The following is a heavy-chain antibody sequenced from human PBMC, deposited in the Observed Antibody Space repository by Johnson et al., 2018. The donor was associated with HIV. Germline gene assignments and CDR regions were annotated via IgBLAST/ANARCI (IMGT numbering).Heavy chain of an antibody. CDR2: IKQAGGAK. CDR3: ARAGYGGNYAFDI. V-gene: IGHV3-7*05. CDR1: GFTFSSYW. Sequence: VQLVESGGGVVQPGGSLRLSCAVSGFTFSSYWMSWVRQAPGRGLEWVANIKQAGGAKYYVDSVKGRFTISRDNAKHSLYLQMNSLRAEDTAVYYCARAGYGGNYAFDIWGQGTMVTVSS. J-gene: IGHJ3*02. D-gene: IGHD4-23*01.